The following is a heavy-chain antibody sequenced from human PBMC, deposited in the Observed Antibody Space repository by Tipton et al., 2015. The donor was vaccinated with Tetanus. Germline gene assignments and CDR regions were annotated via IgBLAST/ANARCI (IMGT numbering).Heavy chain of an antibody. Sequence: VQLVQSGAEVKKPGESLKISCKASGYAFTKYWIGWVRQMPGKGLEWMGIIYPDDSDTRYSPSFQGQVTVSADKAINTAYLQWSSLQASDTAMYFCARHPRGNAGNPLYYFDHWGQGTLVIASS. CDR3: ARHPRGNAGNPLYYFDH. J-gene: IGHJ4*02. D-gene: IGHD4-23*01. V-gene: IGHV5-51*01. CDR2: IYPDDSDT. CDR1: GYAFTKYW.